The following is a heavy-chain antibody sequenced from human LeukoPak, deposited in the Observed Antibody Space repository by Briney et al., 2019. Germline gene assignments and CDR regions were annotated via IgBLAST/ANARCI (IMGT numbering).Heavy chain of an antibody. CDR2: IYYSGST. D-gene: IGHD4-23*01. J-gene: IGHJ4*02. Sequence: SETLSLTCTVSGGSISSYYWSWIRQPPGKGLEWIGYIYYSGSTNYNPSLKSRVPISVDTSKNQFSLKLSSVTAADTAVYYCARHENGGNYIAVDYWRQGTLVTVSS. CDR3: ARHENGGNYIAVDY. V-gene: IGHV4-59*08. CDR1: GGSISSYY.